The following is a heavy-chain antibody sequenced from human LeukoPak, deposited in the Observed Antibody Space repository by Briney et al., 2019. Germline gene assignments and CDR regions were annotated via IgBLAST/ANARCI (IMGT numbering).Heavy chain of an antibody. Sequence: SETLFLTCTVSGGSISSYYWSWIRQPPGKGLEWIGYIYYSGSTNYNLSLKSRVTISVDTSKNQFSLKLSSVTAADTAVYYCARGAIFVGCDYWGQGTLVTVSS. V-gene: IGHV4-59*01. CDR3: ARGAIFVGCDY. CDR1: GGSISSYY. CDR2: IYYSGST. J-gene: IGHJ4*02. D-gene: IGHD3-3*01.